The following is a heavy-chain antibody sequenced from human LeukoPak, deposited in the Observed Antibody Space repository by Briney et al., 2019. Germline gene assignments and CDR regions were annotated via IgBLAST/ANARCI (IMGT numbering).Heavy chain of an antibody. CDR2: IYYSGST. CDR3: ARGMGSGDYGTGYYYYMDV. CDR1: GGSISSYY. D-gene: IGHD4-17*01. Sequence: PSETLSLTCTVSGGSISSYYWSWVRQPPGKGLEWIWDIYYSGSTNYNPSLKSRVTISVDTSKNQFSLKLSSVTAADTAVYYCARGMGSGDYGTGYYYYMDVWGKGTTVTISS. J-gene: IGHJ6*03. V-gene: IGHV4-59*01.